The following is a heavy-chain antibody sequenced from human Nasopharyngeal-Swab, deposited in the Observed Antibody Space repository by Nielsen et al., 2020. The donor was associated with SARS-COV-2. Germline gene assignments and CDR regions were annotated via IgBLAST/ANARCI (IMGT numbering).Heavy chain of an antibody. CDR2: ITSSSSTR. CDR3: ARDKREFGESHGFDY. D-gene: IGHD3-10*01. Sequence: GESLKISCAASGFAFSDYSMDWVRQAPGKGLEWVSYITSSSSTRYYADSVKGRFTVSRDNAKNSLYLQMSSLRAEDTAVYYCARDKREFGESHGFDYWGQGTLVTVSS. CDR1: GFAFSDYS. J-gene: IGHJ4*02. V-gene: IGHV3-48*01.